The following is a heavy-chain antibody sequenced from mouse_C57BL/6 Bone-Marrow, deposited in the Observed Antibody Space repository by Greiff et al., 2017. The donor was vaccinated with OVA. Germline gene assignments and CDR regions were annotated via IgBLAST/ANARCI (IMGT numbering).Heavy chain of an antibody. CDR1: GFNIKDDY. J-gene: IGHJ2*01. V-gene: IGHV14-4*01. CDR3: TLYGSLDY. Sequence: VQLQQSGAELVRPGASVKLSCTASGFNIKDDYMHWVKQRPEQGLEWIGWIDPENGDTEYASKFQGKAPITADTSSNTAYLQLSSLTSEDAAVYYCTLYGSLDYWGQGTTLTVSS. CDR2: IDPENGDT. D-gene: IGHD1-1*01.